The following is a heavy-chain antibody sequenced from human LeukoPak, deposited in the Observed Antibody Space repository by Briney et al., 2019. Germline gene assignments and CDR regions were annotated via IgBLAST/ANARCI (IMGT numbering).Heavy chain of an antibody. CDR1: GFTFSSYA. D-gene: IGHD3-10*01. CDR2: ISGSGGST. CDR3: AKPGWFGELSHFDY. Sequence: GGSLRLSCAASGFTFSSYAMSWVRQAPGKGLEWVSAISGSGGSTYYADSVKGRFTISRDNSKNTLYLQMNSLRAEDTAVYYCAKPGWFGELSHFDYWGQGTLVTVSP. J-gene: IGHJ4*02. V-gene: IGHV3-23*01.